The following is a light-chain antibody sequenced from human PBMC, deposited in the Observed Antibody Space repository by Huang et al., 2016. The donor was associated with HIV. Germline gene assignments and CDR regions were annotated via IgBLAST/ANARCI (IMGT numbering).Light chain of an antibody. J-gene: IGKJ4*01. CDR3: QERIQWPRLT. CDR1: QNVTDS. CDR2: RAA. V-gene: IGKV3-11*01. Sequence: EIVLTQSPPTLSLSPGERATLSCRASQNVTDSLAWYRQKPGQAPSLLIYRAANRATGTPARFSGSGSGTDFTLTISSLEPEDFAIYYCQERIQWPRLTFGGGTKVEIK.